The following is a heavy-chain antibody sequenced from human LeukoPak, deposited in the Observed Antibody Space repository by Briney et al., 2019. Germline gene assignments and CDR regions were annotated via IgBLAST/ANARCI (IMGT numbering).Heavy chain of an antibody. CDR1: GFTVSSNC. D-gene: IGHD5-24*01. Sequence: GGSLRLSCAASGFTVSSNCMHWVRQAPGRGLEWVSIIYSGGTTYHADSVKGRFTISRDNSKNTVYLQVNSLRAEDTALYYCARGEMATVVDYWGQGTLVTVSS. V-gene: IGHV3-53*01. CDR2: IYSGGTT. J-gene: IGHJ4*02. CDR3: ARGEMATVVDY.